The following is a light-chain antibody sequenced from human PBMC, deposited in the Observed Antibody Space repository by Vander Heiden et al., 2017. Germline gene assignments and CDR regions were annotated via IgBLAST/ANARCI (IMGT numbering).Light chain of an antibody. Sequence: IVMTPSPATLSMSPGERATLSCGASQSIGRDLAWYQQKPGQAPRLLIYGTSTRATDIPDRFIGNGSGTEFTLTISRLQSEDFAVYYCQQYNAWPPAVTFGGGTKVEIK. CDR2: GTS. CDR1: QSIGRD. J-gene: IGKJ4*01. CDR3: QQYNAWPPAVT. V-gene: IGKV3-15*01.